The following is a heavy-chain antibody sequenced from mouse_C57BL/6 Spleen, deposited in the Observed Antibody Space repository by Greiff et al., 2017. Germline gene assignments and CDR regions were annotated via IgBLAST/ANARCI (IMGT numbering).Heavy chain of an antibody. D-gene: IGHD2-1*01. CDR3: ARQIYPDEY. CDR1: GDTVTSCW. CDR2: IHPNSGST. Sequence: QVQLQQPGDERGKKGEEGKGAGKAAGDTVTSCWMHWVKQRPGQGLEWIGMIHPNSGSTNYNEKFKSKATLTVDKSSSTAYMQLSSLTSEDSAVDQCARQIYPDEYWGNETMVTV. J-gene: IGHJ3*01. V-gene: IGHV1-64*01.